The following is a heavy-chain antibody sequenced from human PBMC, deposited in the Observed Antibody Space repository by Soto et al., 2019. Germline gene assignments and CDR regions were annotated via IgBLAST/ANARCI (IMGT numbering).Heavy chain of an antibody. V-gene: IGHV3-30*18. CDR3: AKDAGYCSGGSCHNFDY. CDR1: GFTFSSYG. D-gene: IGHD2-15*01. Sequence: SLRLSCAASGFTFSSYGMHWVRQAPGKGLEWVAVISYDGSNKYYADSVKGRFTISRDNSKNTLYLQMNSLRAEDTAVYYCAKDAGYCSGGSCHNFDYWGQGTLVTVSS. CDR2: ISYDGSNK. J-gene: IGHJ4*02.